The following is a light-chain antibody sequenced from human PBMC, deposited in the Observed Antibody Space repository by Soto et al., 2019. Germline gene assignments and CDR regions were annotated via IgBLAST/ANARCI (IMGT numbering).Light chain of an antibody. CDR2: EVT. CDR3: SSYTSFDTVI. V-gene: IGLV2-18*02. Sequence: QSALTQPPSVSGSPGLSVTISYTGSSSDIGSYTRVSWYQQPPASAPKLLIYEVTRRASGAPDRFSGSASGNTASLTISGVQAEDEADYYCSSYTSFDTVIFGGGTQLTVL. J-gene: IGLJ2*01. CDR1: SSDIGSYTR.